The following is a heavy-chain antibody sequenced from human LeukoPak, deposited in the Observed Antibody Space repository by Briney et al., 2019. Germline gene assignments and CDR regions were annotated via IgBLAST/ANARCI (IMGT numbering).Heavy chain of an antibody. CDR2: IYYSGST. D-gene: IGHD4-11*01. Sequence: PSGTLSLTCAVSGGSMSSYYWSWIRQPPGKGLEWIGYIYYSGSTNYNPSLKSRVTISVDTSKNQFSLKLSSVTAADTAVYYCARLRGNYFPDYWGQGTLVTVSS. CDR3: ARLRGNYFPDY. V-gene: IGHV4-59*01. J-gene: IGHJ4*02. CDR1: GGSMSSYY.